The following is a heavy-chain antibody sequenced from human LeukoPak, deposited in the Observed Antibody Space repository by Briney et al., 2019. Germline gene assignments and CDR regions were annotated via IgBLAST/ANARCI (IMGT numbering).Heavy chain of an antibody. J-gene: IGHJ4*02. CDR3: AKLSSSASAY. CDR1: GFTFCSYA. CDR2: ISGSGGST. V-gene: IGHV3-23*01. Sequence: GGAPRLSCAAPGFTFCSYAMSWGRPAPGEGVEWVSTISGSGGSTYYADSVKGRFTISRDNSKNTLYLQMNSLRVEDTAVYYCAKLSSSASAYWGQGTLVTVSS. D-gene: IGHD6-6*01.